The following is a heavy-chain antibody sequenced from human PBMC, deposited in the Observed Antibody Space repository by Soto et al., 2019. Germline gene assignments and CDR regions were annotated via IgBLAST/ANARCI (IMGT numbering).Heavy chain of an antibody. Sequence: GGSLRLGCTASGFTFSGYSMNWVRQAPGKGRGWVSSISSSSSYIYYADSVRGRFTISRDNAKNSLYLQMNSLRAEDTAVYYCARVRGIVGATGVWGQGTMVTVSS. J-gene: IGHJ3*01. CDR1: GFTFSGYS. V-gene: IGHV3-21*01. CDR3: ARVRGIVGATGV. D-gene: IGHD1-26*01. CDR2: ISSSSSYI.